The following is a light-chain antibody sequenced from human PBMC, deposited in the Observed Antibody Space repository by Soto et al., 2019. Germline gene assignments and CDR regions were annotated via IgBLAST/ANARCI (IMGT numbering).Light chain of an antibody. V-gene: IGKV1-33*01. CDR1: QDIRNY. Sequence: DMQLTQSPSSLSASIGDRVTITCQASQDIRNYLNWYQQKSGKAPKVLIYEASTLDTGVPSRFSGSGSGTDFTLTITSLQPEDIATYYCQHYDTVPPFTFGQGTKLEIK. CDR3: QHYDTVPPFT. CDR2: EAS. J-gene: IGKJ2*01.